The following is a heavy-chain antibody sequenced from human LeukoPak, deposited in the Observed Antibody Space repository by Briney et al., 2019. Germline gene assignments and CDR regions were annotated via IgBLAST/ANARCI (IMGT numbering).Heavy chain of an antibody. CDR3: AKDQPLSSSSEPDY. J-gene: IGHJ4*02. V-gene: IGHV3-23*01. D-gene: IGHD6-6*01. Sequence: PWGSLRLSCAASGFTFSSYAMSWVRQAPGKGLEWVGGVSGSGGSTYYAASVKGRLTIPRDNSKNTPYLQMNSLRAADTAVYYCAKDQPLSSSSEPDYWGQGTLVTVSS. CDR2: VSGSGGST. CDR1: GFTFSSYA.